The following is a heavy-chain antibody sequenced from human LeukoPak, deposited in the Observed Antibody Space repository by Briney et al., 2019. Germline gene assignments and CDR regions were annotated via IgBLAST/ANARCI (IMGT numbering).Heavy chain of an antibody. Sequence: GGSLRLSCAASGFTFSNAWMSWVRQAPGKGLEWVGRIKSKTDGGTTDYAAPVKGRFSISRDDSKNTLYLQMNSPKTEDTAVYYCTTEVRTSCYAYWGQGTLVTVSS. CDR2: IKSKTDGGTT. D-gene: IGHD2-2*01. CDR1: GFTFSNAW. CDR3: TTEVRTSCYAY. J-gene: IGHJ4*02. V-gene: IGHV3-15*01.